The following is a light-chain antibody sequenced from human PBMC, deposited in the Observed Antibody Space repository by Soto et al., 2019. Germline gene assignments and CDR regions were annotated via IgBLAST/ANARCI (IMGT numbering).Light chain of an antibody. CDR2: VAS. CDR3: LQHKTFPWT. Sequence: DIQLTQSPSFLSASVGDRVTITCRASQGISSHLAWYQQQPGKAPKLLIYVASTLQSGVPSRFSGSRSGTEFTLTISSLQPEDFATYYCLQHKTFPWTFGQGTKVDVK. CDR1: QGISSH. V-gene: IGKV1-9*01. J-gene: IGKJ1*01.